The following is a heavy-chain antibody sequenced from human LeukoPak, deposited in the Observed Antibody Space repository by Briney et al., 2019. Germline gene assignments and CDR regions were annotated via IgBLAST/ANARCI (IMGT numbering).Heavy chain of an antibody. J-gene: IGHJ4*02. Sequence: PGGSLRLSCAASGFTFSSYAMSWVRQAPGKGLEWVAVISYDGSNKYYADSVKGRFTISRDNSKNTLYLQMNSLRAEDAAVYYCARDGVAGDFDYWGQGTLVTVSS. V-gene: IGHV3-30*04. CDR2: ISYDGSNK. CDR3: ARDGVAGDFDY. CDR1: GFTFSSYA. D-gene: IGHD6-19*01.